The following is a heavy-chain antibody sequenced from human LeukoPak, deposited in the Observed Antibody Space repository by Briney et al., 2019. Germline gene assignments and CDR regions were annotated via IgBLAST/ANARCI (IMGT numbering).Heavy chain of an antibody. D-gene: IGHD6-19*01. Sequence: GESLKISCKGSGYSFTSYWTNWVRQMPGKGLEWMGRIHSSDSYTNYSPSFQGHVIISVDKSFSTAYLQWRTLKAPDTAMYYCARRPAGAAGLLFDYWGQGALITVSS. V-gene: IGHV5-10-1*01. CDR2: IHSSDSYT. CDR1: GYSFTSYW. J-gene: IGHJ4*02. CDR3: ARRPAGAAGLLFDY.